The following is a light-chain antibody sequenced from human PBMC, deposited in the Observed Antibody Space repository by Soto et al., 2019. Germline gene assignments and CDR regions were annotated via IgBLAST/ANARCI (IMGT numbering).Light chain of an antibody. CDR2: GAS. CDR1: HSVSSN. Sequence: EIVMTQSPATLSVSPGERATLSCMASHSVSSNLAWYQQKPGQAPRLLIYGASTRATGIPARFSGSGSGTEFTLTISSLQSEDFAVYYCQQYNNWPQTFGQGTKVDIK. V-gene: IGKV3-15*01. CDR3: QQYNNWPQT. J-gene: IGKJ1*01.